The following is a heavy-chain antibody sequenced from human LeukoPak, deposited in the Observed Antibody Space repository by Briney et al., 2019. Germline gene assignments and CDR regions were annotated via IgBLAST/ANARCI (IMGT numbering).Heavy chain of an antibody. CDR3: ARGSYGIWFDP. CDR2: MNPNSGNT. CDR1: GYTFTSYD. D-gene: IGHD1-26*01. J-gene: IGHJ5*02. Sequence: ASVKVSCKASGYTFTSYDINWVRQATGQGLEWMGWMNPNSGNTGYAQKFQGRVTMTRDTSISTAYMELSRLRSDDTAVYYCARGSYGIWFDPWGQGTLVTVSS. V-gene: IGHV1-8*01.